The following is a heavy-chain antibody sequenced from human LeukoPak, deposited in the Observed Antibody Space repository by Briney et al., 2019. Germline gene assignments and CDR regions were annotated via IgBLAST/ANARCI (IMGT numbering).Heavy chain of an antibody. Sequence: GESLKISCKGSGYSFTSYWIGWVRQMPGKGLEWMGIIYPGDSDTRYSPSFQGQVTISADKSISTAYLQWSSLKASDTAMYYCARSRKRSGIVVVVAATTRCAFDIWGQGTMVTVSS. D-gene: IGHD2-15*01. V-gene: IGHV5-51*01. CDR1: GYSFTSYW. CDR3: ARSRKRSGIVVVVAATTRCAFDI. J-gene: IGHJ3*02. CDR2: IYPGDSDT.